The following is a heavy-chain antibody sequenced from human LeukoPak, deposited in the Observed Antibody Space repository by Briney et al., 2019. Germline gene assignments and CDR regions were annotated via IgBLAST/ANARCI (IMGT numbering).Heavy chain of an antibody. CDR3: AKGDCSSTSCYRTFDY. J-gene: IGHJ4*02. V-gene: IGHV3-9*01. D-gene: IGHD2-2*01. CDR2: ISWNSGSI. Sequence: GGSLRLSCAASGFTFDDCAMHWVRQAPGKGLEWVSGISWNSGSIGYADSVKGRFTISRDNAKNSLYLQMNSLRAEDTALYYCAKGDCSSTSCYRTFDYWGKGTLVTVSS. CDR1: GFTFDDCA.